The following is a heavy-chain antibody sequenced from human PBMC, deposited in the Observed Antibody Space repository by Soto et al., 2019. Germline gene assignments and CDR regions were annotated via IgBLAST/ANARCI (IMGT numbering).Heavy chain of an antibody. D-gene: IGHD6-13*01. Sequence: PAETLSLTCSVSVGSISRGDYYWCWIRQPPGKGLEWIGYIYYSGSTYYNPSLKSRVTISVDTSKNQFSLKLSSVTAADTAVYYCAREVAAHWGYYGMDVWGQGTTVTVSS. CDR3: AREVAAHWGYYGMDV. CDR2: IYYSGST. V-gene: IGHV4-30-4*01. J-gene: IGHJ6*02. CDR1: VGSISRGDYY.